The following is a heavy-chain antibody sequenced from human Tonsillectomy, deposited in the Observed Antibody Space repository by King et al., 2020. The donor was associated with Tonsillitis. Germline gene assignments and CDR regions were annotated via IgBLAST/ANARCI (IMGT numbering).Heavy chain of an antibody. CDR1: GFTFSNYG. CDR3: GRGRFGYPFDS. Sequence: VQLVESGGGVVQPGRSLRLSCAASGFTFSNYGIHWVRQAPGKGLEWVAIIWYDGSNKYYADSVKGRFTISRDNSKNTLYLQMNNLSAEDTAVYYCGRGRFGYPFDSWGQGTLVNVSS. CDR2: IWYDGSNK. J-gene: IGHJ4*02. D-gene: IGHD3-22*01. V-gene: IGHV3-33*08.